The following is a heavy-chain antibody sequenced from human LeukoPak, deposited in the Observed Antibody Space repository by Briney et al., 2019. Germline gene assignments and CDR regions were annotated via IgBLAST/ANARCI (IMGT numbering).Heavy chain of an antibody. J-gene: IGHJ5*02. V-gene: IGHV1-69*04. CDR3: ARDFYYVSASHNGYNWFDP. D-gene: IGHD3-10*01. CDR1: GGTFSSYA. CDR2: IIPILGIA. Sequence: SVKVSCKASGGTFSSYAISWVRQAPGQGLEWMGRIIPILGIANYAQKFQGRVTITADKSTSTAYMELSSLRSEDTAVYYCARDFYYVSASHNGYNWFDPWGQGTLVTVSS.